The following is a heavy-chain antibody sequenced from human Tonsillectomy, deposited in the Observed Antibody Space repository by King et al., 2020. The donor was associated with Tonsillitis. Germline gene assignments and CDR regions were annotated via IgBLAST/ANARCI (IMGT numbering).Heavy chain of an antibody. CDR2: ISGSGGST. J-gene: IGHJ4*02. D-gene: IGHD1-26*01. CDR1: GLTFTNYA. Sequence: EVQVLESGGGLVQPGGSLRLSCAASGLTFTNYAVTWVRQAPGKGLEWVSQISGSGGSTYYADSVKGRFTISRDKSKNTVFLQVSTLRVVDTAVYYCALNGGGIYSADFDYWGQGILVTVSS. CDR3: ALNGGGIYSADFDY. V-gene: IGHV3-23*01.